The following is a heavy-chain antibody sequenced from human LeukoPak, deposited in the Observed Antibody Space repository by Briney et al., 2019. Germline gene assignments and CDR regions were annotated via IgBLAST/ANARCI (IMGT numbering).Heavy chain of an antibody. CDR1: GFTFSTYI. CDR3: AREDGYIYKAFDY. CDR2: IDNDGSTT. J-gene: IGHJ4*02. D-gene: IGHD5-24*01. V-gene: IGHV3-74*01. Sequence: GGSLRLSCAASGFTFSTYIMHWVRQAPGKGLVWVSRIDNDGSTTTYAESVKGRFTISRDNAKNSMYLQMNSLRAEDTAVYYCAREDGYIYKAFDYWGQGSLVTVSS.